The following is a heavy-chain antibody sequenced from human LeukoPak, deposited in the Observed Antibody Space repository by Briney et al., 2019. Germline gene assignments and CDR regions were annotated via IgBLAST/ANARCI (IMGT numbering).Heavy chain of an antibody. CDR2: INPNSGGT. V-gene: IGHV1-2*02. D-gene: IGHD5-18*01. CDR3: AGVDTAMGYYYYGMDV. CDR1: GYTFTGYY. J-gene: IGHJ6*02. Sequence: ASVKVSCKASGYTFTGYYMHWVRQAPGQGLEWMGWINPNSGGTNYAQKFQGRVTMTRDTSISTAYKELSRLRSDDTAVYYCAGVDTAMGYYYYGMDVWGQGTTVTVSS.